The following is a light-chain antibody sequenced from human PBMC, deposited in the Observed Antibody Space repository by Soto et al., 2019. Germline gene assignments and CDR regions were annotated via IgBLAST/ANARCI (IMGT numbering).Light chain of an antibody. Sequence: QSALTQPPSASGSPGQSVTISCTGTSSDVGGYNYVSWYQQHPGKAPKFMIYEVSKRPSGVPDRFSGSKSGNTASLTVSGLQAYDEADYYCSSYAGSNNPVIFGGGTKLTVL. CDR3: SSYAGSNNPVI. CDR1: SSDVGGYNY. V-gene: IGLV2-8*01. J-gene: IGLJ2*01. CDR2: EVS.